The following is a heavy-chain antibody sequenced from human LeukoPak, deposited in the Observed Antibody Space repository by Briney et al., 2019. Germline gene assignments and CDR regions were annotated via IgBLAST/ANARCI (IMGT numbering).Heavy chain of an antibody. Sequence: GSLRLSCAASGFTFTTYWMTWVRQPPGKGLEWIGEINHSGSTNYNPSLKSRVTISVDTSKNQFSLKLSSVTAADTAVYYCARGLTGTRDLGVWGQGTLVTVSS. CDR1: GFTFTTYW. CDR2: INHSGST. J-gene: IGHJ4*02. D-gene: IGHD1-7*01. V-gene: IGHV4-34*01. CDR3: ARGLTGTRDLGV.